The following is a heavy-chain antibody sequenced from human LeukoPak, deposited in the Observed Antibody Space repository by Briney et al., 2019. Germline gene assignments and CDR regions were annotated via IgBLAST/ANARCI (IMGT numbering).Heavy chain of an antibody. CDR1: DYSMTISYY. CDR2: IYHDGST. J-gene: IGHJ4*02. D-gene: IGHD2-21*01. V-gene: IGHV4-38-2*02. Sequence: PSETLSLTCDVSDYSMTISYYWGWIRQPPGKGLEWIASIYHDGSTYYNPSLRSRVTISKDTSKRQFYLTVSSVTAADTAVYYCAGDGGHGGDCDSWGQGKQVIVSS. CDR3: AGDGGHGGDCDS.